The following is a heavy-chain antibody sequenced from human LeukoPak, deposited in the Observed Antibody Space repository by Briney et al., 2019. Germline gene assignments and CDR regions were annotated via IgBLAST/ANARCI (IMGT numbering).Heavy chain of an antibody. D-gene: IGHD3-22*01. CDR1: GGTFSSYA. CDR2: IIPIFGTA. CDR3: ARDSPDSRSAFDI. J-gene: IGHJ3*02. V-gene: IGHV1-69*13. Sequence: SVKVSCTASGGTFSSYAISWVRQAPGQGLEWMGGIIPIFGTANYAQKFQGRVTITADESTRTAYMELSSLRSEDTAVYYCARDSPDSRSAFDIWGQGTMVTVSS.